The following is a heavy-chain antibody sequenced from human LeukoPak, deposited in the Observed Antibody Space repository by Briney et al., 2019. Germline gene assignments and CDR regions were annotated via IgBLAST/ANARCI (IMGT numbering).Heavy chain of an antibody. Sequence: GGALRLSCAASGITVSTHYMSWGRQAPGEGVEGVSIIYSGGATFYADSVKGRFTISRENSKNTLYLQMNSLRAEDTAVYYCAKDKGRGGFDYWGQGTLVTVSS. V-gene: IGHV3-66*02. CDR1: GITVSTHY. CDR3: AKDKGRGGFDY. D-gene: IGHD3-16*01. J-gene: IGHJ4*02. CDR2: IYSGGAT.